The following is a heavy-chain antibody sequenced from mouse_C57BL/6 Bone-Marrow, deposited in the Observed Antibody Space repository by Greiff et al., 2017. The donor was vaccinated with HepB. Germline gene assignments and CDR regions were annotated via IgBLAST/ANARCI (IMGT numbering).Heavy chain of an antibody. V-gene: IGHV14-4*01. CDR2: IDPENGDT. CDR3: TTDRYGSIYFDY. Sequence: EVQLQQSGAELVRPGASVKLSCTASGFNIKDDYMHWVKQRPEQGLEWIGWIDPENGDTEYASKFQGKATITADTSSNTAYLQLSSLTSEDTAVYYGTTDRYGSIYFDYWGQGTTLTVSS. D-gene: IGHD1-1*01. CDR1: GFNIKDDY. J-gene: IGHJ2*01.